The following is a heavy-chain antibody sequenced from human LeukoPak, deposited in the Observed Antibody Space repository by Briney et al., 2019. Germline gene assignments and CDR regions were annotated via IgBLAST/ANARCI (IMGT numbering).Heavy chain of an antibody. CDR3: AKDHSQSFDS. Sequence: PGRSLRLSCEASGFTFTTYGMHWVRQVPGKGLEWVAFIRYDGGDKYYVDSVKGRFTISRDNARSTLYLQMNSLRAEDTAVYYCAKDHSQSFDSWGQGTLVTVSS. CDR1: GFTFTTYG. CDR2: IRYDGGDK. V-gene: IGHV3-30*02. D-gene: IGHD2-21*01. J-gene: IGHJ4*02.